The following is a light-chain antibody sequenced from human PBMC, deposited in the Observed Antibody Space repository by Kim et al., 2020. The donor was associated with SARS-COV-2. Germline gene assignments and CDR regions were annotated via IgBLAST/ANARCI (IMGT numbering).Light chain of an antibody. Sequence: SPGQSVTISCTGTSSDVGSYNYVSWYQQHPGKAPKLIIYDVTKRPSRVPDRFSGSKSGNTASLTISGLQAEDEADYYCCSYAGSVVFGGGTKLTVL. J-gene: IGLJ2*01. CDR3: CSYAGSVV. V-gene: IGLV2-11*01. CDR2: DVT. CDR1: SSDVGSYNY.